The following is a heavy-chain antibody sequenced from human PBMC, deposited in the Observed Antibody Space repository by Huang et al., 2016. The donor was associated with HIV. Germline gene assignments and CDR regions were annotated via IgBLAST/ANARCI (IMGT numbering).Heavy chain of an antibody. J-gene: IGHJ6*02. D-gene: IGHD6-19*01. V-gene: IGHV3-30*18. CDR1: GFSFSNYG. Sequence: QVQLVESGGGVVQPGRSLRLSCAASGFSFSNYGRHWVGQAPGKGLEWVAFISNDGNKKYYADSVKGRFTSSRDNSNNTLFLQMNSLRAEDTAVYYCGKDWTGSSGWFTLHYYYYGMDVWGQGTTVTVSS. CDR2: ISNDGNKK. CDR3: GKDWTGSSGWFTLHYYYYGMDV.